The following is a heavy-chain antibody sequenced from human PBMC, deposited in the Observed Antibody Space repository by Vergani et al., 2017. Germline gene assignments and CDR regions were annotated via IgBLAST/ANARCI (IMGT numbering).Heavy chain of an antibody. V-gene: IGHV4-61*02. D-gene: IGHD2-21*01. CDR2: LYVSGLT. Sequence: QVQLQESGPGLVKPSQTLSLTCTVSGASINNDFYYLHWIRQPAGKGLEWIGRLYVSGLTDYNSSLQSRVSMSVDTSKNQFSLTLTSVTAADTAVYYCARDNKQFRPRACDLWGQGTMVTVSS. J-gene: IGHJ3*01. CDR3: ARDNKQFRPRACDL. CDR1: GASINNDFYY.